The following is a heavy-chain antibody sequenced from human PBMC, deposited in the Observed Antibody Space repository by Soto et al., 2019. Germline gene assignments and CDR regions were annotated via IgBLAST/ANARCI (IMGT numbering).Heavy chain of an antibody. D-gene: IGHD6-19*01. J-gene: IGHJ4*02. CDR3: ARGWQWLALDY. CDR1: GFTFSSYW. CDR2: INSDGSST. V-gene: IGHV3-74*01. Sequence: GGSLRLSCAASGFTFSSYWMHWVRQAPGKGLVWVSRINSDGSSTSYADSVKGRFTISRGNAKNTLYLQMNSLRAEDTAVYYCARGWQWLALDYWGQGTLVTVSS.